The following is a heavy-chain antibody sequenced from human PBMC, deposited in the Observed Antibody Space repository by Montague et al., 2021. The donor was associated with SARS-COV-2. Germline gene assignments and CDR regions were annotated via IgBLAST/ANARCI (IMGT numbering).Heavy chain of an antibody. Sequence: SETLSLTCAVSGDSITGSHWWGWVRQPPGKGLEWIAYINYAGSTFYNPSLKSRVTMSVDTSKNQFSLKLSSMTTVDTAVYFCARSGRAWTLHYWGQGTLVTVSS. CDR3: ARSGRAWTLHY. CDR1: GDSITGSHW. CDR2: INYAGST. J-gene: IGHJ4*02. V-gene: IGHV4-28*01. D-gene: IGHD1-1*01.